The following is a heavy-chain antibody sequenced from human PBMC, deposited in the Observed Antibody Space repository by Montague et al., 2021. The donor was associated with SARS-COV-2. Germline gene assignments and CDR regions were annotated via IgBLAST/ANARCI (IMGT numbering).Heavy chain of an antibody. D-gene: IGHD1-7*01. CDR1: GFTFSSYS. J-gene: IGHJ4*02. V-gene: IGHV3-21*01. CDR3: ASDRGELHAADY. Sequence: SLRLSCAASGFTFSSYSMNWVRQAPGKGLEWVSSISSSSSYIYYADSVKGRFTISRDNAKNSLYLQMNSLRAEDTAVYYFASDRGELHAADYWGQGTLVPGSS. CDR2: ISSSSSYI.